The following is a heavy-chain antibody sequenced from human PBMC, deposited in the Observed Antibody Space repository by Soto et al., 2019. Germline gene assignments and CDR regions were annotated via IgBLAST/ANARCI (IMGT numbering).Heavy chain of an antibody. Sequence: PGGSLRLSCAASGFTFSSYSMNWVRQAPGKGLEWVSSISSSSSYIYYADSVKGRFTISRDNAKNSLYLQMNSLRAEDTAVYYCARDEPAAMRFYYYGMDVWGQGTTVTVSS. CDR3: ARDEPAAMRFYYYGMDV. V-gene: IGHV3-21*01. CDR2: ISSSSSYI. J-gene: IGHJ6*02. D-gene: IGHD2-2*01. CDR1: GFTFSSYS.